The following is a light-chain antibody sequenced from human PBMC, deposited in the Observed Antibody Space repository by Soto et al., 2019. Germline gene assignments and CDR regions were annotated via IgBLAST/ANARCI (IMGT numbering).Light chain of an antibody. CDR3: QQSHITTLFT. V-gene: IGKV1-39*01. J-gene: IGKJ2*01. Sequence: DIQMTQSPSSLSASIGDRVTITCRASQNINSHLNWYQQKPGKAPKVVIYAASRLQSGVPSRFSGSGSGTEFTITISSLEPEDFAPYYCQQSHITTLFTFGKGTKLEIK. CDR2: AAS. CDR1: QNINSH.